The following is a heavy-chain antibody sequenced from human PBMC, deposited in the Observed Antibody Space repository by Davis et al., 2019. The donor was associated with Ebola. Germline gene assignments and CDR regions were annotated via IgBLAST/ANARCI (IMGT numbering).Heavy chain of an antibody. D-gene: IGHD6-19*01. J-gene: IGHJ5*02. Sequence: PSETLSLTCTVSGSSISDTDFYWSWVRQPPGKGLEWIAYIYHSGITGYNPSLRSRATISVDPSKNQFSLKLTSVTAADTAVYYCARWYTSGRGWFDPWGQGTLVTVSS. CDR2: IYHSGIT. CDR1: GSSISDTDFY. V-gene: IGHV4-31*03. CDR3: ARWYTSGRGWFDP.